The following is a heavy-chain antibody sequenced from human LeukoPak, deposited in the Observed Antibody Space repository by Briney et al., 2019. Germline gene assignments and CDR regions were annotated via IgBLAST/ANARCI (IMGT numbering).Heavy chain of an antibody. CDR2: INHSGST. CDR3: ARGGGGGFDY. J-gene: IGHJ4*02. Sequence: PGGSLRLSCAASGFTFSSYSMNWVRQAPGKGLEWIGEINHSGSTNYNPSLKSRVTISVDTSKNQFSLKLSSVTAADTAVYYCARGGGGGFDYWGQGTLVTVSS. V-gene: IGHV4-34*01. D-gene: IGHD2-15*01. CDR1: GFTFSSYS.